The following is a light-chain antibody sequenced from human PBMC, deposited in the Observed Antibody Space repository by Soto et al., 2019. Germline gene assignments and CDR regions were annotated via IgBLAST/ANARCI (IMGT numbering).Light chain of an antibody. Sequence: EIVMTQSPATLSVSPGERATLSCRASQSVSSYLAWYQQKPGQGPRVLIYGASTRATGIPARFSGSGPGTEFILTISSLQSEDFAVYYCQQYSKWPLTFGGGTKVDIK. J-gene: IGKJ4*01. CDR2: GAS. V-gene: IGKV3-15*01. CDR1: QSVSSY. CDR3: QQYSKWPLT.